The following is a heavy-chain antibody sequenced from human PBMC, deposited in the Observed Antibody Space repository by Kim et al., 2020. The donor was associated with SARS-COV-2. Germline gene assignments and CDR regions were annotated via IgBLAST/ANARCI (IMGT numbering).Heavy chain of an antibody. Sequence: ASVKVSCKASGYTFTSYGISWVRQAPGQGLEWMGWISAYNGNTNYAQKLQGRVTMTTDTSTSTAYMELRSLRSDDTAVYYCARALKAYYDFWSGYYPDAFDIWGQGTMVTVSS. CDR1: GYTFTSYG. D-gene: IGHD3-3*01. V-gene: IGHV1-18*01. CDR2: ISAYNGNT. J-gene: IGHJ3*02. CDR3: ARALKAYYDFWSGYYPDAFDI.